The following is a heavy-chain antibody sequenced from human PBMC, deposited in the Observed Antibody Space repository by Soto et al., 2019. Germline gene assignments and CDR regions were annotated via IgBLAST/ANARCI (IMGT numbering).Heavy chain of an antibody. D-gene: IGHD6-13*01. J-gene: IGHJ5*02. CDR2: IYYSGST. CDR3: ARLSPSSSWPLKNWFDP. CDR1: GGSISSYY. V-gene: IGHV4-59*08. Sequence: SETLSLTCTVSGGSISSYYWSWIRQPPGKGLEWIGYIYYSGSTNYNPSLKSRVTIPVDTSKNQFSLKLSSVTAADTAVYYCARLSPSSSWPLKNWFDPWGQGTLVTVSS.